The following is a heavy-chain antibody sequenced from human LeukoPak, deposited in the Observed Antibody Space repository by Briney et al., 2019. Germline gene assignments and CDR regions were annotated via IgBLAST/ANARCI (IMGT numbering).Heavy chain of an antibody. V-gene: IGHV3-11*01. CDR1: GFTFSDYY. Sequence: GGSLSLSCAASGFTFSDYYMSWIRQAPGKGLEWVSYISSSGSTKYYADSVKGRFTISRDNAKNSYLQMNSLRAEDTAVYYCARDGHAYGRGSPHYWGQGTLVTVSS. CDR2: ISSSGSTK. J-gene: IGHJ4*02. CDR3: ARDGHAYGRGSPHY. D-gene: IGHD3-10*01.